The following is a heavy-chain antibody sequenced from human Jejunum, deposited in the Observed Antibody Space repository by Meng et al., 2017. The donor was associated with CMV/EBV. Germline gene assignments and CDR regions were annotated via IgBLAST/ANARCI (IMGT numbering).Heavy chain of an antibody. CDR1: GGPFSRYT. D-gene: IGHD3-22*01. V-gene: IGHV1-69*05. Sequence: TASGGPFSRYTFSWVRQAPGQGLEWLGGILPIFRTPKYAQNFQGRVTVSTDASAATAYMELSSLRSEDTAVYFCAGIPEANSGYFSIWGQGTLVTVSS. J-gene: IGHJ1*01. CDR2: ILPIFRTP. CDR3: AGIPEANSGYFSI.